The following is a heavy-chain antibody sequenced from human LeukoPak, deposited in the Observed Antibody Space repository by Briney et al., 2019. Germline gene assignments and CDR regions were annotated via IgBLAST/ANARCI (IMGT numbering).Heavy chain of an antibody. CDR1: GYTFTGYY. V-gene: IGHV1-2*02. Sequence: ASVKVSCKTSGYTFTGYYLHWVRQAPGQGLEWMGWINPNSGGTNYAQKFQGRVTMTRDTSFSTAYMELSRLRSDDTALYYCVRGGDGDRRDFDFWGQGTLVTVSS. D-gene: IGHD5-24*01. CDR2: INPNSGGT. J-gene: IGHJ4*02. CDR3: VRGGDGDRRDFDF.